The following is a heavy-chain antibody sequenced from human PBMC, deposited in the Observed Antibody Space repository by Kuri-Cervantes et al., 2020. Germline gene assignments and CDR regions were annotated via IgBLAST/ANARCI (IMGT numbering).Heavy chain of an antibody. V-gene: IGHV1-69*06. CDR1: GYTFTSYG. CDR3: ARGFSGRFSPIDY. CDR2: IIPSIETA. D-gene: IGHD6-19*01. Sequence: SVKVSCKASGYTFTSYGISWVRQAPGQGLEWMRGIIPSIETANYAQKFQGRLTITADKSTTTAYMELNSLRSEDTAVYYCARGFSGRFSPIDYWGQGTLVTVSS. J-gene: IGHJ4*02.